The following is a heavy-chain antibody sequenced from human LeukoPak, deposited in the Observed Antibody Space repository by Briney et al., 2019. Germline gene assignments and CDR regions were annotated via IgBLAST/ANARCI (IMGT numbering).Heavy chain of an antibody. CDR1: GFTFSTYF. CDR2: IASDGSHT. J-gene: IGHJ3*02. CDR3: ARERQDTIVHSGAFDI. V-gene: IGHV3-30-3*01. Sequence: GRSLRLSCAASGFTFSTYFMHWVRQAPGKGLEWVTVIASDGSHTFYVESVKGRFTISRYNSNNTLYLQMNSLRAEDTAVYFCARERQDTIVHSGAFDIWGQGTMVTVSS. D-gene: IGHD3-10*01.